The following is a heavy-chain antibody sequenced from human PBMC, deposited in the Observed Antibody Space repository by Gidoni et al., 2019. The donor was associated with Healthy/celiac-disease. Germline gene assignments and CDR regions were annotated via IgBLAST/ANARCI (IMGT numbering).Heavy chain of an antibody. CDR1: GVTFSSYA. CDR2: ISGSGGST. V-gene: IGHV3-23*04. D-gene: IGHD6-19*01. CDR3: AKETPGIAVAGGLDY. J-gene: IGHJ4*02. Sequence: EVQMVESGGGVVQPGGSRRLPGAAAGVTFSSYAMSGVRQAPGKGLEWVSAISGSGGSTYYADSVKGRFTISIDNSKTTLYLQMNSLRAEDTAVYYCAKETPGIAVAGGLDYWGQGTLVTVSS.